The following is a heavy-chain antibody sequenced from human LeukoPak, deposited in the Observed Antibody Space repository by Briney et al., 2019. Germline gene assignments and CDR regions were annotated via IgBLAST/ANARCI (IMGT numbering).Heavy chain of an antibody. V-gene: IGHV4-59*01. D-gene: IGHD3-10*01. Sequence: SETLSLTCTVSGGSISSYYWSWIRQPPGKGLEWIGYIYYSGSTNYNPSLKGRVTISVDTSKNQFSLKLSSVTAADTAVYYCARDRDPAEDAFDIWGQGTMVTVSS. CDR2: IYYSGST. J-gene: IGHJ3*02. CDR1: GGSISSYY. CDR3: ARDRDPAEDAFDI.